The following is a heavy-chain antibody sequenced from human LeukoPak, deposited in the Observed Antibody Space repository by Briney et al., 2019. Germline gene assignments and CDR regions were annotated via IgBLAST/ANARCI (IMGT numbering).Heavy chain of an antibody. Sequence: GGSLNLPCQASGFTFISYGMHWFGKAPGKGLKGVDFIRYDGSNKYYADSVKGRFTISRDNSKNTLYLQMNSLRAEDTAVYYCAKEIGVAVGNYMDVWGKGTTVTVSS. CDR1: GFTFISYG. CDR3: AKEIGVAVGNYMDV. J-gene: IGHJ6*03. D-gene: IGHD2-2*01. CDR2: IRYDGSNK. V-gene: IGHV3-30*02.